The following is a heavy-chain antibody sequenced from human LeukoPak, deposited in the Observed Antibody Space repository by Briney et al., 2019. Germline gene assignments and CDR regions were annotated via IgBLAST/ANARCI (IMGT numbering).Heavy chain of an antibody. CDR1: GFTFSSYG. J-gene: IGHJ6*03. CDR2: IRYDGSNK. CDR3: AEEALDIVVVPAANPDYYYYYMDV. V-gene: IGHV3-30*02. D-gene: IGHD2-2*03. Sequence: GGSLRLSCAASGFTFSSYGMHWVRQAPGKGLEWVAFIRYDGSNKYYADSVKGRFTISRDNSKNTLYLQMNSLRAEDTAVYYCAEEALDIVVVPAANPDYYYYYMDVWGKGTTVTISS.